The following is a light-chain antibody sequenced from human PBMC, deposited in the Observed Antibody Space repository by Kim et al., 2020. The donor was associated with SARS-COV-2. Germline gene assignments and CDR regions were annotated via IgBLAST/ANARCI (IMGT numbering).Light chain of an antibody. Sequence: ELTQPPSTSGTPGQRVTISCSGSTSNIGNNYVSWYQQLPGTAPKLLIYRNNQRPSGVPDRFSGSKSGTSASLAISGLRSEDEADYHCAAWEDSLSGPVFGGGTKLTVL. CDR2: RNN. CDR3: AAWEDSLSGPV. V-gene: IGLV1-47*01. CDR1: TSNIGNNY. J-gene: IGLJ2*01.